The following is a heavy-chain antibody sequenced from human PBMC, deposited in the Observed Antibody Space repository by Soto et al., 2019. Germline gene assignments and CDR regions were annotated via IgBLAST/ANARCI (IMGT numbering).Heavy chain of an antibody. V-gene: IGHV4-59*08. CDR2: IYYSGST. CDR1: GGSISSYY. CDR3: ARHPTVTEYYFDY. D-gene: IGHD4-17*01. J-gene: IGHJ4*02. Sequence: QVQLQESGPGLVKPSETLSLTCTVSGGSISSYYWSWIRQPPGKGLEWIGYIYYSGSTNYNPSLKGRVPXSXDXXKTQFSLKLSSVTAADTAVYYCARHPTVTEYYFDYWGQGTLVTVSS.